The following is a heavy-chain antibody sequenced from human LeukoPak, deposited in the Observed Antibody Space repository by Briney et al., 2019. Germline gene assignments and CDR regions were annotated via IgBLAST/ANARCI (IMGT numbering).Heavy chain of an antibody. V-gene: IGHV3-21*01. D-gene: IGHD3-22*01. CDR3: ARDQGENYYDSSGYYTLGCLDY. CDR2: ISSSSSYI. J-gene: IGHJ4*02. CDR1: GFTFSSYW. Sequence: GGSLRLSCAVSGFTFSSYWMNWVRQAPGKGLEWVSSISSSSSYIYYADSVKGRFTISRDNAKNSLYLQMNSLRAEDTAVYYCARDQGENYYDSSGYYTLGCLDYWGQGTLVTVSS.